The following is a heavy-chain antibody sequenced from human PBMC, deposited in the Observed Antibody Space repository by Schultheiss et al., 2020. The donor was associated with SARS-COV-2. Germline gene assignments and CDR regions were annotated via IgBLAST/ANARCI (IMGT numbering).Heavy chain of an antibody. D-gene: IGHD3-10*01. CDR2: IYSGRST. CDR1: GFTFSSYA. J-gene: IGHJ6*02. CDR3: ARDPGVYYGMDV. Sequence: GGSLRLSCAASGFTFSSYAMSWVRQAPGKGLEWVSVIYSGRSTYYADTVKGRFTISRDNSKNTLYLQMNSLRDEDTALYHCARDPGVYYGMDVWGQGTTVTVSS. V-gene: IGHV3-66*01.